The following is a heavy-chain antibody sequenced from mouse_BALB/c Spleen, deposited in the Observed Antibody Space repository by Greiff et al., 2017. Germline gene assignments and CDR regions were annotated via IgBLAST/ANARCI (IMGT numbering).Heavy chain of an antibody. D-gene: IGHD2-1*01. CDR1: GFNIKDTY. Sequence: VQLKESGAELVKPGASVKLSCTASGFNIKDTYMHWVKQRPEQGLEWIGRIDPANGNTKYDPKFQGKATITADTSSNTAYLQLSSLTSEDTAVYYCARYGRGGYAMDYWGQGTSVTVSS. CDR2: IDPANGNT. J-gene: IGHJ4*01. V-gene: IGHV14-3*02. CDR3: ARYGRGGYAMDY.